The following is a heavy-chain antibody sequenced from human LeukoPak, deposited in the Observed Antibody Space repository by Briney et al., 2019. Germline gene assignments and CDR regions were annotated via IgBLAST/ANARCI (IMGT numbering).Heavy chain of an antibody. Sequence: PGGSLRLSCAASGFTFSSYATHWVRQAPGKGLEWVAVISYDGSNKYYADSVKGRFTISRDNSKNTLYLQMNSLRAEDTAVYYCARDSGGGNPLMYWGQGTLVTVSS. CDR2: ISYDGSNK. CDR3: ARDSGGGNPLMY. CDR1: GFTFSSYA. D-gene: IGHD4-23*01. J-gene: IGHJ4*02. V-gene: IGHV3-30*04.